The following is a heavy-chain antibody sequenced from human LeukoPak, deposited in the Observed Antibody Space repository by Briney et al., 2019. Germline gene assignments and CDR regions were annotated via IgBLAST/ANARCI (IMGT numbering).Heavy chain of an antibody. D-gene: IGHD1-26*01. CDR1: GFSFSNYG. Sequence: GSLRLSCTASGFSFSNYGMHWVRQSPGKGLEWVAAISYDGSEKYYLDFVKGRFTISRDNSKNTLHLQMNSLRPEDTAMYYCAKDWQWERLIGAFNVWGQGTMVTVS. J-gene: IGHJ3*01. CDR2: ISYDGSEK. CDR3: AKDWQWERLIGAFNV. V-gene: IGHV3-30*18.